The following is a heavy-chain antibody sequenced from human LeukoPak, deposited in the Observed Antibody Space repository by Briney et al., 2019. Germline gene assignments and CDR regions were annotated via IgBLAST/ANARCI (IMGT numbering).Heavy chain of an antibody. D-gene: IGHD3-22*01. V-gene: IGHV1-69*13. J-gene: IGHJ4*02. Sequence: AASVKVSCKASGGTFSSYAVSWVRQAPGQGLEWMGGIIPIFGTANYAQKFQGRVTITADESTSTAYMELSSLRSEDTAVYYCASGFDDTQYYFDYWGQGALVIVSS. CDR1: GGTFSSYA. CDR3: ASGFDDTQYYFDY. CDR2: IIPIFGTA.